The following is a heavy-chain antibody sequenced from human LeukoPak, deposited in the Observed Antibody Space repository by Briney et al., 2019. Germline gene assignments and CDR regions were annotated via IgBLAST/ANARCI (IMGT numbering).Heavy chain of an antibody. Sequence: ASVKVSCKASGYTFTIYAMHWVRQAPGQRLKGMGWINAGNGNTKYSQKFQGRVTITRDTSASTAYMELSSLRSEDTAVYYCAREQQLNWFDPWGQGTLVTVSS. CDR1: GYTFTIYA. J-gene: IGHJ5*02. V-gene: IGHV1-3*01. D-gene: IGHD6-13*01. CDR3: AREQQLNWFDP. CDR2: INAGNGNT.